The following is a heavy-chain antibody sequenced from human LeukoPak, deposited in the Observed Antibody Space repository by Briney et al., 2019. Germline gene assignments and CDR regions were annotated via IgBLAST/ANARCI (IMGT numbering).Heavy chain of an antibody. CDR3: ARDPRYYDSSGDAFDI. J-gene: IGHJ3*02. D-gene: IGHD3-22*01. Sequence: GGSLRLSCAASGFSFSETWMHWVRQVPGKGLVWVSRIRSDGSDARYAESVKGRFTISRDNAKNSLYLQMNSLRAEDTAVYYCARDPRYYDSSGDAFDIWGQGTMVTVSS. V-gene: IGHV3-74*01. CDR2: IRSDGSDA. CDR1: GFSFSETW.